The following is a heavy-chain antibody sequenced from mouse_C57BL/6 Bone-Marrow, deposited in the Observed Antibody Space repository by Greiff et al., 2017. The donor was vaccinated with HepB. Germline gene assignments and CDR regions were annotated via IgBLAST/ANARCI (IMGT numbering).Heavy chain of an antibody. D-gene: IGHD1-1*01. CDR2: ISYDGSN. CDR1: GYSITSGYY. J-gene: IGHJ3*01. V-gene: IGHV3-6*01. CDR3: ARKDYYGSPWFAY. Sequence: ESGPGLVKPSQSLSLTCSVTGYSITSGYYWNWIRQFPGNKLEWMGYISYDGSNNYNPSLKNRISITRDTSKNQFFLKLNSVTTEDTATYYCARKDYYGSPWFAYWGQGTLVTVSA.